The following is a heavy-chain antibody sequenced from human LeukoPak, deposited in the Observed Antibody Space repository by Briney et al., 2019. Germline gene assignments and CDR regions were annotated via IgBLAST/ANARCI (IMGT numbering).Heavy chain of an antibody. Sequence: GESLKISCKGSGYSFTSYWIAWVRQMPGKGLEWMGIIYPGDSDTTYCPSFQGQVTISADKSISTAYLQWSSLKASDTAVYYCARRVAGDAFDMWGQGTMVTVSS. D-gene: IGHD5/OR15-5a*01. CDR2: IYPGDSDT. J-gene: IGHJ3*02. CDR1: GYSFTSYW. CDR3: ARRVAGDAFDM. V-gene: IGHV5-51*01.